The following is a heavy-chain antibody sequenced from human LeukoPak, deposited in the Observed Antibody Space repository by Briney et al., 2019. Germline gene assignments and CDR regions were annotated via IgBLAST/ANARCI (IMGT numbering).Heavy chain of an antibody. CDR2: ISYEGSNK. CDR3: ARDYISSSSPYNWFDP. J-gene: IGHJ5*02. V-gene: IGHV3-30-3*01. D-gene: IGHD6-13*01. Sequence: PGGSLRLSCTASGFTFSSYEMNWVRQAPGKGLEWVAVISYEGSNKYYADSVKGRFTISRDNSKNTLYLQMNSLRAEDTAVYYCARDYISSSSPYNWFDPWGQGTLVTVSS. CDR1: GFTFSSYE.